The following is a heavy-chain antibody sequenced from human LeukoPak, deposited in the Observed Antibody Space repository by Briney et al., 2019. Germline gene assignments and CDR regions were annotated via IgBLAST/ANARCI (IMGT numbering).Heavy chain of an antibody. D-gene: IGHD3-22*01. CDR1: GYTFTDYY. CDR2: INPNTGGT. J-gene: IGHJ4*02. V-gene: IGHV1-2*02. CDR3: ARASYYYDSSGYPGYYFDY. Sequence: ASVKVSCKASGYTFTDYYMHWVRQAPGQGLEWMGWINPNTGGTNYAQKFQGRVTMTRDTSISTAYMELSRLRSDDTAVYYCARASYYYDSSGYPGYYFDYWGQGTLVTVSS.